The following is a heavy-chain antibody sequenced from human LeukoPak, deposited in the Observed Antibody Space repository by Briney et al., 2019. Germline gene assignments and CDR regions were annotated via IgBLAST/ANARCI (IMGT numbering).Heavy chain of an antibody. J-gene: IGHJ4*02. CDR3: ARDLFGSGSFYGF. V-gene: IGHV3-21*06. D-gene: IGHD3-10*01. CDR1: GFTFSTYS. CDR2: ITGSSAYI. Sequence: GGSLRLSCAASGFTFSTYSMNWVRQAPGKGLEWVSTITGSSAYIYYADSVKGRFTISRDNAKNSLYLQMNSLRAEDTAVYYCARDLFGSGSFYGFWGQGTLVTVSS.